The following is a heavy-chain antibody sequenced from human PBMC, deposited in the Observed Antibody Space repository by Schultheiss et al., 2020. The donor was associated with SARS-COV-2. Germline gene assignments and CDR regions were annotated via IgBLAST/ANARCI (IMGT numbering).Heavy chain of an antibody. CDR1: GGSFSGYY. J-gene: IGHJ6*02. CDR3: ARLSPYYDFWSGYQGPYYYGMDV. D-gene: IGHD3-3*01. Sequence: SETLSLTCAVYGGSFSGYYWSWIRQPPGKGLEWIGSIYYSGSTYYNPSLKSRVTISVDTSKNQFSLKLSSVTAADTAVYYCARLSPYYDFWSGYQGPYYYGMDVWGQGTTVTVSS. V-gene: IGHV4-34*01. CDR2: IYYSGST.